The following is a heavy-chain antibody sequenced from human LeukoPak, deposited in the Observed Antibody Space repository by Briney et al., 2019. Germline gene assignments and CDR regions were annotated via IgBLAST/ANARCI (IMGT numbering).Heavy chain of an antibody. J-gene: IGHJ4*02. Sequence: GGSLRLSCAASGVTFGSYAMHWVRQAPAKGLEWVAGISYDGSNKNHADSVKGRFTISRDNSRNTLYLQMNSLRAGDTAVCYCAREAYYDSSGFINRRYYFDYWGQGTLVTVSS. CDR3: AREAYYDSSGFINRRYYFDY. CDR2: ISYDGSNK. CDR1: GVTFGSYA. D-gene: IGHD3-22*01. V-gene: IGHV3-30*04.